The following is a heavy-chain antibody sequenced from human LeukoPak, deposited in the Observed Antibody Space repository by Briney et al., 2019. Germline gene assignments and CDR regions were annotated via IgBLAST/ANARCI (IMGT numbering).Heavy chain of an antibody. Sequence: GGSLRLSCTASGFTFSSYGMRWVRQAPGKGLEWVAIIWYDGSNKYYADSVKGRFTISRDNSKNTLYLQMNSLRAEDTAVYYCAKDGTTVTTLNYFDYWGQGTLVTVSS. CDR3: AKDGTTVTTLNYFDY. CDR1: GFTFSSYG. V-gene: IGHV3-33*06. J-gene: IGHJ4*02. D-gene: IGHD4-17*01. CDR2: IWYDGSNK.